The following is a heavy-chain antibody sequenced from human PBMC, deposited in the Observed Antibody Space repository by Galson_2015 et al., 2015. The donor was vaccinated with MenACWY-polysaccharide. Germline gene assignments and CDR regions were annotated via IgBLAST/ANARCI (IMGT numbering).Heavy chain of an antibody. D-gene: IGHD6-19*01. CDR3: ARAIAVAGQRRDFDL. J-gene: IGHJ2*01. Sequence: LSLTCTVSGGSISSYYWNWIRQPPGKGLEWVGYINYSGSTNHNPSLKSRVTMSVDTSKNQFSPNLTSVTDADTAVYYCARAIAVAGQRRDFDLWGRGTLVTVSS. V-gene: IGHV4-59*01. CDR2: INYSGST. CDR1: GGSISSYY.